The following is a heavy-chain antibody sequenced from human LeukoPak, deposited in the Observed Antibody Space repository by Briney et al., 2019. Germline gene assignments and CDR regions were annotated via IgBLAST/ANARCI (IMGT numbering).Heavy chain of an antibody. Sequence: GRSLRLSCAASGFTFSRYWMHWVRHRPGEGLVLVLRINSDGTTTTYAASVKGRFTISRDNAKNTLYLQMNSLRAEDTAVYYCAREYSTGFDPWGQGTLVTVSS. V-gene: IGHV3-74*01. CDR3: AREYSTGFDP. J-gene: IGHJ5*02. CDR2: INSDGTTT. CDR1: GFTFSRYW. D-gene: IGHD2-15*01.